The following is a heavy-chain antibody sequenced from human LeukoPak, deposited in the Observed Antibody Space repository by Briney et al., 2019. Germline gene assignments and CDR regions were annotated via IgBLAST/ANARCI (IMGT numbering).Heavy chain of an antibody. D-gene: IGHD3-3*01. CDR1: GFTFSSYA. V-gene: IGHV3-23*01. J-gene: IGHJ4*02. CDR2: ISGSGGST. Sequence: GGSLRLSCAASGFTFSSYAMSWVRQAPGKGLEWVSAISGSGGSTHYADSVKGRFTISRDNSKNTLFLQMNSLRAEDTAVYYCATNDFWSGYYYFDHWSQGTLVTVSS. CDR3: ATNDFWSGYYYFDH.